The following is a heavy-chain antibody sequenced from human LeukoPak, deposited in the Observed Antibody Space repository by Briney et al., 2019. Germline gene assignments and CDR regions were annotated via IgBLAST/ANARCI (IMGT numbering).Heavy chain of an antibody. V-gene: IGHV3-23*01. CDR1: GFTFSSYA. J-gene: IGHJ4*02. CDR3: AKSSSGWYPQYYFDY. Sequence: GGSLRLSCAASGFTFSSYAMSWVRQAPGKGLEWVSAISGSGGSTYHADSVKGRFTISRDNSKNTLYLQMNSLRAEDTAVYYCAKSSSGWYPQYYFDYWGQGTLVTVSS. CDR2: ISGSGGST. D-gene: IGHD6-19*01.